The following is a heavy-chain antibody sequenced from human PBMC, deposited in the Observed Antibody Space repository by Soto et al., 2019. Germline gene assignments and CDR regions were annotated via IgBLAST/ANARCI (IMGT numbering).Heavy chain of an antibody. CDR2: IY. Sequence: QVQLQESGPGLVKPSETMSLTCTVSGGSISDYYWSWIRQPPGKGLEWIGYIYNYKPSLKSRVTISLDTSKNQFSLMLNSVTAADTAVYYCARTFSLVNWYVFDSWGQGTLVTVSS. D-gene: IGHD1-1*01. CDR1: GGSISDYY. J-gene: IGHJ4*02. V-gene: IGHV4-59*01. CDR3: ARTFSLVNWYVFDS.